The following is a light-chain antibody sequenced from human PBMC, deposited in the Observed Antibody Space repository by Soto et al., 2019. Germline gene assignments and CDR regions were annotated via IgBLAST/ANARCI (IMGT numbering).Light chain of an antibody. J-gene: IGKJ4*01. CDR2: GAS. Sequence: EIVLTQSTGTLSLSPGERATLSCRASQDFRSKFLAWYQQKPGQAPRFLIYGASNRATRIPDRFSGSGSGTDFTLTISRLEHEDFAVYYCKQYGSSRTIGGKTKVEIK. V-gene: IGKV3-20*01. CDR3: KQYGSSRT. CDR1: QDFRSKF.